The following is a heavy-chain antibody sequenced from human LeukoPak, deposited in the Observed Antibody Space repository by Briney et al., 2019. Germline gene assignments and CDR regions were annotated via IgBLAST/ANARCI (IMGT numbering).Heavy chain of an antibody. CDR1: GFTFSSYW. CDR3: ARDYGDYDQVNWFDP. CDR2: IKQDGSEK. V-gene: IGHV3-7*01. J-gene: IGHJ5*02. D-gene: IGHD4-17*01. Sequence: GGSLRLSCAASGFTFSSYWMSWVRRAPGKGLEWVANIKQDGSEKYYVDSVKGRFTISRDNAKNSLYLQMNSLRAEDTAVYYCARDYGDYDQVNWFDPWGQGTLVTVSS.